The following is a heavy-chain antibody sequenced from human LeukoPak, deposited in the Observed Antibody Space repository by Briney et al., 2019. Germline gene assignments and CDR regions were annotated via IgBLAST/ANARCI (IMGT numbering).Heavy chain of an antibody. CDR1: GYTFTGYY. CDR2: IYPYSSDT. D-gene: IGHD6-6*01. CDR3: ARDRNSGSSLDI. V-gene: IGHV1-2*02. Sequence: ASVKVSCKASGYTFTGYYIHWVRQAPGQGLEWMGWIYPYSSDTNYAQNFQGRDTMTRDTSTSTAYMELSSLKSDDTAVYYCARDRNSGSSLDIWGQGTMLTVSS. J-gene: IGHJ3*02.